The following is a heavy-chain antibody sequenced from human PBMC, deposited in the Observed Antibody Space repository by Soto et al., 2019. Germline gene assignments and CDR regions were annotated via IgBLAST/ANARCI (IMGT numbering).Heavy chain of an antibody. CDR1: GGSISSYY. CDR3: ARGRKQLVLAYYDYYGMDV. CDR2: IYTSGST. J-gene: IGHJ6*02. V-gene: IGHV4-4*07. Sequence: SETLSLTCTVSGGSISSYYWSWIRQPAGKGLEWIGRIYTSGSTNYNPSLKSRVTMSVDTSKNQFSLKLNSMTAADTAVYYCARGRKQLVLAYYDYYGMDVWGQGPTVTVSS. D-gene: IGHD6-13*01.